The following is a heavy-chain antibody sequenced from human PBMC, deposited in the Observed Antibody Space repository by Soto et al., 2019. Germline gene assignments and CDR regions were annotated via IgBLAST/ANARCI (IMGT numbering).Heavy chain of an antibody. CDR2: INPNSGVA. V-gene: IGHV1-2*02. CDR1: GYTFTAYY. J-gene: IGHJ6*02. D-gene: IGHD5-12*01. Sequence: VELVQSGAEVEKPGAAVRISCKTSGYTFTAYYIHWVRQAPGQGLEWMGWINPNSGVANYAQKFQCRVTMTRDTSISTVYMELTKMRSEATTIYYCARQGSGSEYPQYFYYGMDVWGQGTTAAASS. CDR3: ARQGSGSEYPQYFYYGMDV.